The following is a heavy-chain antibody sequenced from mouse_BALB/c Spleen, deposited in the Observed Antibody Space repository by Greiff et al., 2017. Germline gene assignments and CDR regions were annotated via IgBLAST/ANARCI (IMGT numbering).Heavy chain of an antibody. CDR3: ATVTTEDRFAY. CDR1: GFNIKDTY. Sequence: LVESGAELVKPGASVKLSCTASGFNIKDTYMHWVKQRPEQGLEWIGRIDPANGNTKYDPKFQGKATITADTSSNTAYLQLSSLTSEDTAVYYCATVTTEDRFAYWGQGTLVTVSA. D-gene: IGHD2-3*01. J-gene: IGHJ3*01. CDR2: IDPANGNT. V-gene: IGHV14-3*02.